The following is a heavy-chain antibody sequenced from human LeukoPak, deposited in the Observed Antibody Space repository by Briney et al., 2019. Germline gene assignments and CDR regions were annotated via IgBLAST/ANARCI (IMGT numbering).Heavy chain of an antibody. Sequence: PGGSLRLSCAASGFTFSSYWMHWVRQAPGKGLVWVSRINGGGSSTNYADSVKGRLTISRDNAKNTLYLQMNSLRGEDAAVYYCARGPSSNWGDFDYWGQGTLVIASS. CDR3: ARGPSSNWGDFDY. CDR1: GFTFSSYW. V-gene: IGHV3-74*01. D-gene: IGHD7-27*01. CDR2: INGGGSST. J-gene: IGHJ4*02.